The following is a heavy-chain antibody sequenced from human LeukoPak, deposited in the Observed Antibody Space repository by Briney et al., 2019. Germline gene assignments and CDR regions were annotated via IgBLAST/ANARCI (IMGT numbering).Heavy chain of an antibody. Sequence: GGSLRLSCAASGFTFSSYAMSWVRQAPGKGLEWVSAISGSGGSTYYADSVKGRFTISRDNSKNTLYLQMNSLRAEDTAVYYCAKVKLRFLEWLLYVDYWGQGTLVTVSS. CDR2: ISGSGGST. CDR3: AKVKLRFLEWLLYVDY. J-gene: IGHJ4*02. D-gene: IGHD3-3*01. CDR1: GFTFSSYA. V-gene: IGHV3-23*01.